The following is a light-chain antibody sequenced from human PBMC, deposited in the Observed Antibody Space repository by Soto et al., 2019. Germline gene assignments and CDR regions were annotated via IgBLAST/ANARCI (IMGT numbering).Light chain of an antibody. CDR2: GNT. CDR3: QTYDSSLSGLYD. J-gene: IGLJ1*01. CDR1: SSNIGAGSD. V-gene: IGLV1-40*01. Sequence: QSVLTQPPSISGAPGQRVTISCTGSSSNIGAGSDVHWYHQLPGTAPKLLIYGNTNRPSGVPDRFSGSKSGTSASLAIAGLQTEDEGDYYCQTYDSSLSGLYDFGTGTKLTVL.